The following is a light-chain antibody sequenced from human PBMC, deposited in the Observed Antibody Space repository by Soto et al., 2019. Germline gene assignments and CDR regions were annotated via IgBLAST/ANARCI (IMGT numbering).Light chain of an antibody. CDR3: QQYNNWPVT. J-gene: IGKJ4*01. CDR1: QSVSSSY. V-gene: IGKV3-20*01. Sequence: GLKQSPGTLSLSPGERATLSCRASQSVSSSYLAWYQQKPGQAPRLLIYGASSRATGIPDRFSGSGSGTDFTLTISGLQSEDFATYYCQQYNNWPVTFGGGTKVDI. CDR2: GAS.